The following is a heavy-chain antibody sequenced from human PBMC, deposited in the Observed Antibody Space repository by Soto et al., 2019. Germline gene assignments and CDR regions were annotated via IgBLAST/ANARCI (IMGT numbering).Heavy chain of an antibody. J-gene: IGHJ2*01. Sequence: QVQVVQSGAEVKKPGASVKVACKASGYSFDTLGMSWVRQAPGQGLEWMGWISIEKGDTNSAQKFQDRVTMPTDTSTSTAYMELMSLTSDDTAVYYCARCYCSVGSCFTCWHFDLWGRGTLVTVSS. V-gene: IGHV1-18*01. CDR2: ISIEKGDT. D-gene: IGHD2-15*01. CDR3: ARCYCSVGSCFTCWHFDL. CDR1: GYSFDTLG.